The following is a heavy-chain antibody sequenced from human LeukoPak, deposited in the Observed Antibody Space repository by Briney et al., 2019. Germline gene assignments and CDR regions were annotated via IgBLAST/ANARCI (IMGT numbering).Heavy chain of an antibody. J-gene: IGHJ3*02. D-gene: IGHD5-24*01. CDR1: GFTFSSYS. V-gene: IGHV3-48*02. CDR2: ISSSSSTI. CDR3: ARDRAQEDVFDI. Sequence: PGGSLRLSCAASGFTFSSYSMNWVRQAPGKGLEWVSYISSSSSTIYYADSVKGRFTISRDNAKNSLYLQMNSLGDEDTAVYYCARDRAQEDVFDIWGKETMVTVSS.